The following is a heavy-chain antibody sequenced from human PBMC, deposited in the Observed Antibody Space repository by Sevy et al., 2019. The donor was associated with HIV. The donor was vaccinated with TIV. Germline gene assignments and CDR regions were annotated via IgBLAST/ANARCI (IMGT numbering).Heavy chain of an antibody. J-gene: IGHJ4*02. Sequence: GGSLRLSCAASGFTFSSYAMSWVRQAPGKGLEWVSAISGSGGSTYYADSVKGRFTISRDNSKNTLYLQMNSLGAEDTAVYYCATHRLGYCTNGVCPSFDYWGQGTLVTVSS. CDR2: ISGSGGST. CDR1: GFTFSSYA. D-gene: IGHD2-8*01. V-gene: IGHV3-23*01. CDR3: ATHRLGYCTNGVCPSFDY.